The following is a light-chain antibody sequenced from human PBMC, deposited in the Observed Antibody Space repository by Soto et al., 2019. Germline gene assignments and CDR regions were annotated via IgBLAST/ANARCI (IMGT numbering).Light chain of an antibody. J-gene: IGKJ1*01. V-gene: IGKV3-20*01. CDR1: QSVSSY. CDR3: QQYGSSPPT. Sequence: EIVLTQSPATLSLSPGERATLSFRASQSVSSYLAWYQQKPGQAPRLLIYDASNRATGTPDRFSGSGSGTDFTLTINRLEPEDFALYYCQQYGSSPPTFGQGTKVDI. CDR2: DAS.